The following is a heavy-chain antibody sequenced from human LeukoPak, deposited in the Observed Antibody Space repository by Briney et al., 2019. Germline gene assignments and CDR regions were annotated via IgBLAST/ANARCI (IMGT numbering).Heavy chain of an antibody. V-gene: IGHV3-21*01. Sequence: GGSLRLSCAASGFTFSSYSMNWVRQAPGKGLEWVSSISSSSSYIYYADSVKGRFTISRDNAKNSLYLQMNSLRAEDTAVYYCARGGRIGWFDPWGQGTLVTVSS. CDR3: ARGGRIGWFDP. CDR2: ISSSSSYI. CDR1: GFTFSSYS. J-gene: IGHJ5*02. D-gene: IGHD2-15*01.